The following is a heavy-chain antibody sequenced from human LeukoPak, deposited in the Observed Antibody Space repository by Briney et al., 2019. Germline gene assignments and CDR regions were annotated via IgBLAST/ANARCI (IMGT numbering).Heavy chain of an antibody. CDR3: AKGLLLWFGDY. CDR1: GFTFSSYA. V-gene: IGHV3-23*01. D-gene: IGHD3-10*01. J-gene: IGHJ4*02. Sequence: PGGSLRLSCAASGFTFSSYAMSWVRQAPGKGLEWVSAISGSGGSTYYADSVKGRFTISRDNSKNPLYLQMNGLRAEDTDVYYCAKGLLLWFGDYWGQGTLVTVSS. CDR2: ISGSGGST.